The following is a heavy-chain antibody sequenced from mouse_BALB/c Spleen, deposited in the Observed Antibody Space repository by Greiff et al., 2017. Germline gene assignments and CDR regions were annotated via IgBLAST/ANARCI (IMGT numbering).Heavy chain of an antibody. Sequence: DVMLVESGGGLVKPGGSLKLSCAASGFTFSSYAMSWVRQSPETRLEWVAEISSGGSYTYYPDTVTGRFTISRDNAKNTLYLEMSSLRSEDTAMYYCARFDSSGPYAMDYWCQGTSVTVSS. J-gene: IGHJ4*01. CDR2: ISSGGSYT. D-gene: IGHD3-2*01. CDR1: GFTFSSYA. CDR3: ARFDSSGPYAMDY. V-gene: IGHV5-9-4*01.